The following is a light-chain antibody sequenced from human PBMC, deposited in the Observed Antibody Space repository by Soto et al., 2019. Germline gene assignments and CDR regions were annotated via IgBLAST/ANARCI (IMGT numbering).Light chain of an antibody. J-gene: IGKJ1*01. Sequence: DIQMTQSPSSLSASVGDGVTITCRASQSISSYLNWYQQKPGKAPKLLIYAASSLQSGVPSRFSGSGSGTDFTLTISSLQPEDFATYYCQQLNDYPVTFGQGTKVDIK. V-gene: IGKV1-39*01. CDR1: QSISSY. CDR2: AAS. CDR3: QQLNDYPVT.